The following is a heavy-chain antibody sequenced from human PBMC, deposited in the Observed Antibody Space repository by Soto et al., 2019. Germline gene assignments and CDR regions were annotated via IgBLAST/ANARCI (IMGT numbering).Heavy chain of an antibody. CDR1: GGSISSSSYY. J-gene: IGHJ5*02. CDR3: ARHGGGEHWLVHNWFDP. D-gene: IGHD6-19*01. CDR2: IYYSGST. V-gene: IGHV4-39*01. Sequence: QLQLQESGPGLVKPSETLSLTCTVSGGSISSSSYYWGWIRQPPGKGLEWIGSIYYSGSTYYNPSLKSRVTISDATAKNQFSVKLSSVTAAATAVYYCARHGGGEHWLVHNWFDPWGQGTLVTVSS.